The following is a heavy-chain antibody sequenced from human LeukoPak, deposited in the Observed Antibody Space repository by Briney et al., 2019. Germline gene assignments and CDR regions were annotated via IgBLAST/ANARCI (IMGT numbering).Heavy chain of an antibody. V-gene: IGHV1-2*02. Sequence: ASVKVSCKASGYTFTGYYMHWVRQAPGQGLEWMGWINPNSGGTNYAQKFQGRVTMTRDTSISTAYMELSSLRSEDTAVYYCARNDIVVIPAAERSYYYYYMDVWGKGTTVTVSS. J-gene: IGHJ6*03. CDR2: INPNSGGT. CDR3: ARNDIVVIPAAERSYYYYYMDV. D-gene: IGHD2-2*01. CDR1: GYTFTGYY.